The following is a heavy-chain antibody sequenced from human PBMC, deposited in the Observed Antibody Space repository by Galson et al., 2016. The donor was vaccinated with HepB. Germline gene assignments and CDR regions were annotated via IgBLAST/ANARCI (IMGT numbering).Heavy chain of an antibody. V-gene: IGHV3-33*06. CDR3: AKGRPDYYGSGSYAPLDY. CDR1: RFTFSNYG. J-gene: IGHJ4*02. Sequence: SLRLSCAASRFTFSNYGMHWVRQAPGKGLEWVAVIWYDGSQKYYADSVKGRFTISRDNSKNTLSLPLHSLRAEDTAVYYCAKGRPDYYGSGSYAPLDYWGQGTLVTVSS. D-gene: IGHD3-10*01. CDR2: IWYDGSQK.